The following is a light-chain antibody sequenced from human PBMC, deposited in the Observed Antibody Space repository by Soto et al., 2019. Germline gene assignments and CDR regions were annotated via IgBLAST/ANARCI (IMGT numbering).Light chain of an antibody. CDR2: DNN. Sequence: QSVLTQPPSVSAAPGQKVTISCSGNNYNIGNNHISWYQQLPGTAPKLLIYDNNKRPSGIPDRFSGSKSGTSVTLAITGLHTGDEADYYCGTWDSSLRDVVFGGGTQLTVL. CDR1: NYNIGNNH. CDR3: GTWDSSLRDVV. J-gene: IGLJ2*01. V-gene: IGLV1-51*01.